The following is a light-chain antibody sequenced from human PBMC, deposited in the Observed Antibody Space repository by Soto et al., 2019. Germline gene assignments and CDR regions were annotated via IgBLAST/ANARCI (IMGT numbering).Light chain of an antibody. Sequence: QSVLTQFPSASGSPGQSVTISCTGTSSDIGGYNSVSWYQQHPGKAPKVMIYDVTTRPSGVPDRFSGSKSGNTASLTVSALQVEDDADYYCSSFTYANNSIFATGT. J-gene: IGLJ1*01. CDR3: SSFTYANNSI. V-gene: IGLV2-8*01. CDR1: SSDIGGYNS. CDR2: DVT.